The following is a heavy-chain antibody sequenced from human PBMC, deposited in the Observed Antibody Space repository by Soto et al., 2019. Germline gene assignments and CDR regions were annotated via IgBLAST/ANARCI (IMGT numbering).Heavy chain of an antibody. Sequence: SGPTLVNPTQTLTLTCTFSGFSLTTSGVGVGWIRQPPGKALEWLALIYWNDDKRHSPSLKSRLTITKDTSKNQVVLTMTNMDPVDTATYYFIHSVGWNFEEYFDFWGQGTVVTVS. J-gene: IGHJ4*02. CDR2: IYWNDDK. CDR3: IHSVGWNFEEYFDF. V-gene: IGHV2-5*01. D-gene: IGHD1-7*01. CDR1: GFSLTTSGVG.